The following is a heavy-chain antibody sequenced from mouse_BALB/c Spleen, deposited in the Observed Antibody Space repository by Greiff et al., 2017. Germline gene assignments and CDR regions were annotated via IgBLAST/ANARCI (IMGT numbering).Heavy chain of an antibody. Sequence: EVHLVESGGGLVQPGGSLKLSCAASGFTFSSYTMSWVRQTPEKRLEWVAYISNGGGSTYYPDTVKGRFTISRDNAKNTLYLQMSSLKSEDTAMYYCARLVYRYDYFDYWGQGTTLTVSS. CDR2: ISNGGGST. CDR3: ARLVYRYDYFDY. V-gene: IGHV5-12-2*01. CDR1: GFTFSSYT. J-gene: IGHJ2*01. D-gene: IGHD2-14*01.